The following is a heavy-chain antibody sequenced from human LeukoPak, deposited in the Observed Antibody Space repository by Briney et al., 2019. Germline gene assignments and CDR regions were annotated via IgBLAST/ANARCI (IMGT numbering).Heavy chain of an antibody. CDR3: ARDGRWINYYDGSSPV. Sequence: PGGSLRLSCAASGFTFSSYAMSWVRQAPGKGLEWVSAFSGSGGSTYYADSVKGRFTISRDNAKNSLYLQMNSLRVEDTGVYYCARDGRWINYYDGSSPVWGQGALVTVSS. D-gene: IGHD3-22*01. V-gene: IGHV3-23*01. J-gene: IGHJ4*02. CDR1: GFTFSSYA. CDR2: FSGSGGST.